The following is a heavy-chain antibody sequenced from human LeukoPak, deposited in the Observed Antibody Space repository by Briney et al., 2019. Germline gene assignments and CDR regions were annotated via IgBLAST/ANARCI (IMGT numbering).Heavy chain of an antibody. CDR1: GGSISSSSYY. CDR3: ARGSGSSWYRWFDP. D-gene: IGHD6-13*01. CDR2: IYYSGST. J-gene: IGHJ5*02. V-gene: IGHV4-39*07. Sequence: SETLSLTCTDSGGSISSSSYYWGWIRQPPGKGLEWIGSIYYSGSTYYNPSLKSRVTISVDTSKNQFSLKLSSVTAADTAVYYCARGSGSSWYRWFDPWGQGTLVTVSS.